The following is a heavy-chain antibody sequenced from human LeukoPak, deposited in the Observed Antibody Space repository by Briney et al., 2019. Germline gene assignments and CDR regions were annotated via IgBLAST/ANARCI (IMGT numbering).Heavy chain of an antibody. J-gene: IGHJ5*02. CDR3: ARGSWFDP. CDR2: INHSGST. V-gene: IGHV4-34*01. CDR1: GGSFSGYY. Sequence: SETLSLTCAVYGGSFSGYYWSWIRQPPGKGLEWIGEINHSGSTNYNPSLKSRVTISVDTSKNQFSLKLSSVTAADTAVYYCARGSWFDPWGQGTLVTVSS.